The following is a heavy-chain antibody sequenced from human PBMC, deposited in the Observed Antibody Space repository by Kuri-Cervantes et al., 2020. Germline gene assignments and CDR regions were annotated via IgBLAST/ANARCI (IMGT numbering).Heavy chain of an antibody. D-gene: IGHD1-14*01. CDR3: AREPGIAFDI. CDR2: IKQDGSEK. CDR1: GFTFSSYW. V-gene: IGHV3-7*01. Sequence: GESLKISCAASGFTFSSYWMSWVRQAPGEGLEWVANIKQDGSEKYYVDSVKGRFTISRDNAKNSLYLQMNSLRAEDTAVYYCAREPGIAFDIWGQGTMVTVSS. J-gene: IGHJ3*02.